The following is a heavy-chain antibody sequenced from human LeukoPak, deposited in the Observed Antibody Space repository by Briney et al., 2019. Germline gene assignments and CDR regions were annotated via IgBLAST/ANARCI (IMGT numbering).Heavy chain of an antibody. CDR3: ARDFGARGWLDY. CDR2: ISIIINTI. D-gene: IGHD6-19*01. Sequence: GGSLRLSCAASGFTFSNYSINWVRQAPGKGLEWVSFISIIINTIYYADSVKGRFTISRDNAQNSLYLQMNSLRAEDTAVYYCARDFGARGWLDYWGQGTLVTVSS. J-gene: IGHJ4*02. CDR1: GFTFSNYS. V-gene: IGHV3-48*01.